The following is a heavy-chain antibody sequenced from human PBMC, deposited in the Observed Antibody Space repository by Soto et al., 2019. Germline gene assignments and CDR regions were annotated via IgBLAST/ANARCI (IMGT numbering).Heavy chain of an antibody. CDR2: ISGGGGTT. CDR3: AQHIDSSGHTVPHCFDY. D-gene: IGHD3-22*01. V-gene: IGHV3-23*01. CDR1: GFTFSSYA. J-gene: IGHJ4*02. Sequence: GGSLRLSCEASGFTFSSYAMSWVRQAPGKXLEWVSTISGGGGTTYYADSVRGRFTISRDNSKNTLFLQMSSLRAEDAAVYYCAQHIDSSGHTVPHCFDYWGQGAPVTVSS.